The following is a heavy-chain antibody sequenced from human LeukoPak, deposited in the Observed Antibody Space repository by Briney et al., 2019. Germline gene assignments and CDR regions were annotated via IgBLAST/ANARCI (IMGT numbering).Heavy chain of an antibody. CDR3: ARDQRLRYFDWLGSHYYMDV. CDR1: GYTFTSYY. Sequence: ASVKVSCKASGYTFTSYYLHWVRQAPGQGLEWMGIINPSGDTTSYAQKFQGRVTMTRDTSTSTVYMELRSLRSDDTAVYYCARDQRLRYFDWLGSHYYMDVWGKGTTVTISS. V-gene: IGHV1-46*01. J-gene: IGHJ6*03. CDR2: INPSGDTT. D-gene: IGHD3-9*01.